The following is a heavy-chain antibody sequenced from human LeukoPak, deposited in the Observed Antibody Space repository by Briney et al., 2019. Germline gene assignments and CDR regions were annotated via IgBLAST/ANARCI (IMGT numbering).Heavy chain of an antibody. CDR3: ARVSYSSSSGFDY. J-gene: IGHJ4*02. D-gene: IGHD6-6*01. CDR1: GYSISSGYY. V-gene: IGHV4-38-2*02. Sequence: SETLSLTCTVSGYSISSGYYWGWIRQPPGKGLEWIGSIYHSGSTYYNPSLKSRVTISVDTSKNQFSLKLSSVTAADTAVYYCARVSYSSSSGFDYWSQGTLVTVSS. CDR2: IYHSGST.